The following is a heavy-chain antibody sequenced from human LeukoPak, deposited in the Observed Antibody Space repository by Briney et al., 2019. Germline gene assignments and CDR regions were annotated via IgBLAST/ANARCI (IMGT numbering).Heavy chain of an antibody. CDR3: ARGPKYYYDSSGYYRFDY. D-gene: IGHD3-22*01. CDR2: INHRGST. Sequence: PSETLSLTCVVYGGSFSGYYWSWVRQPPEKGLEWIGEINHRGSTKYNPSLKSRVTISVDTSKNQFSLEVTSVTAADTAVYYCARGPKYYYDSSGYYRFDYWGQGTLVTVSS. CDR1: GGSFSGYY. J-gene: IGHJ4*02. V-gene: IGHV4-34*01.